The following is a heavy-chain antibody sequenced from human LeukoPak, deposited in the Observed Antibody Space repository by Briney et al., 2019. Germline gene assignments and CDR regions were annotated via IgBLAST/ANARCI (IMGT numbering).Heavy chain of an antibody. V-gene: IGHV4-39*07. Sequence: SETLSLTCTVSGGSISSSSYYWGWIRQPPGKGLEWIGSIYYSGSTYYNPSLKSRVTISVDTSKNQFSLKLSSVTAADTAVYYCARVVLRRYYFDYWGQGTLVTVSS. J-gene: IGHJ4*02. CDR3: ARVVLRRYYFDY. CDR2: IYYSGST. CDR1: GGSISSSSYY. D-gene: IGHD2/OR15-2a*01.